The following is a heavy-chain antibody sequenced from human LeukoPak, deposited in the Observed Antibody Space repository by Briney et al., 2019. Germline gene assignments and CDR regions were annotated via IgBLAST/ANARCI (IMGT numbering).Heavy chain of an antibody. D-gene: IGHD5-24*01. CDR2: IYYSGST. Sequence: LETLSLTCTVSGGSISSSSYYWGWIRQPPGKGLEWIGSIYYSGSTYYNPSLKSRVTISVDTSKNQFSLKLSSVTAADTAVYYCARLELDGYNWYYWGQGTLVTVSS. CDR1: GGSISSSSYY. CDR3: ARLELDGYNWYY. J-gene: IGHJ4*02. V-gene: IGHV4-39*01.